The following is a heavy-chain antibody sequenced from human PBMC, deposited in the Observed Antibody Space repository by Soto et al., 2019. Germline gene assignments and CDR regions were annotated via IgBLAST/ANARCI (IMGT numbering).Heavy chain of an antibody. CDR3: ARDRQLWFGGVITYYYGMDV. Sequence: GGSLRLSCAASGFTVSSNYMSWVRQAPGKGLEWVSVIYSGGSTYYADSVKGRFTISRDNSKNTLYLQMNSLRAEDTAVYYCARDRQLWFGGVITYYYGMDVWGQGTTVTVSS. D-gene: IGHD3-10*01. V-gene: IGHV3-53*01. J-gene: IGHJ6*02. CDR2: IYSGGST. CDR1: GFTVSSNY.